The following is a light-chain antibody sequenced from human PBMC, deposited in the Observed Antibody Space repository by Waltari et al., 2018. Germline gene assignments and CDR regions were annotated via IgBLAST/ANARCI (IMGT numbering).Light chain of an antibody. CDR1: QAIYTY. CDR2: AAS. J-gene: IGKJ4*01. V-gene: IGKV1-9*01. Sequence: IQLTQSPSALSASVGGRVTIPCRATQAIYTYLAWYQQEPGKAPKLLIYAASTLQSGVPSRFSGSGSGTDFTLTISSLEPEDFAVYYCQQRSNWPPGLTFGGGTKVEIK. CDR3: QQRSNWPPGLT.